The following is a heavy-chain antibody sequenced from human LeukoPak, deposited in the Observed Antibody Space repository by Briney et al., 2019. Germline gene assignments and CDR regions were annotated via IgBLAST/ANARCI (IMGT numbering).Heavy chain of an antibody. V-gene: IGHV3-43*02. J-gene: IGHJ4*02. Sequence: PGGSLRLSCAASGFLFDDSAMHWVRQAPGKGLEWVSLISGDGGSKFYADSVRGRFTISRDNSKNSLSLQMNSLTTEDTAFYFCAKESFSHTGKCVDNWGQGILVTVSS. CDR3: AKESFSHTGKCVDN. CDR1: GFLFDDSA. D-gene: IGHD2-8*02. CDR2: ISGDGGSK.